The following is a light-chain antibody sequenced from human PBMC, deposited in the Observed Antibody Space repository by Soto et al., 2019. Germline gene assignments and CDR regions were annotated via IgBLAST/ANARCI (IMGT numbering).Light chain of an antibody. Sequence: QSVLTQPPSVSGAPGQRVTISCTGSSSNIGAGYDVHWYQQLPGTAPKLLIYRNTNRPSGVPDRFSGSKSGTSASLAITGLQAEDEADYYCQSYDSSLNKEVFGTGTKLTVL. J-gene: IGLJ1*01. CDR2: RNT. V-gene: IGLV1-40*01. CDR1: SSNIGAGYD. CDR3: QSYDSSLNKEV.